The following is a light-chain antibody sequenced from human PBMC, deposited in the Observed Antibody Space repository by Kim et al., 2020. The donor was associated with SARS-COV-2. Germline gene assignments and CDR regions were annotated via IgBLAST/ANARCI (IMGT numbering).Light chain of an antibody. CDR1: SNDVVVYNY. Sequence: GQSVTISCTGTSNDVVVYNYVSWFQQHPGKAPKLMIYDVTHRPSGVPDRFSGSKSGNTASLTVSGLQAEDEAEYLCSSYAGASTVVFGGGTQLTVL. CDR2: DVT. CDR3: SSYAGASTVV. V-gene: IGLV2-11*03. J-gene: IGLJ2*01.